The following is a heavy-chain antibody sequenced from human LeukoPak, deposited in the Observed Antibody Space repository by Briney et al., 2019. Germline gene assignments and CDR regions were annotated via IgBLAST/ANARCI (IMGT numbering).Heavy chain of an antibody. CDR3: AKSSFMIVASNDAFDI. D-gene: IGHD3-22*01. Sequence: GGSLRLSCAASGFTFSHFWMHWVRQVPGKGLVWVSRISNDGSRTAYADSVKGRFTISRDNAKNTVYLQMNSLRAEDTAIYYCAKSSFMIVASNDAFDIWGQGTMVTVSS. J-gene: IGHJ3*02. V-gene: IGHV3-74*01. CDR1: GFTFSHFW. CDR2: ISNDGSRT.